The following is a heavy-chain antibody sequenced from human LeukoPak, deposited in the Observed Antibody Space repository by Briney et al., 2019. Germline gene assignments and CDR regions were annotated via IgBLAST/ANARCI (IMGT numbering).Heavy chain of an antibody. CDR2: IYHSGST. CDR3: ARDEYYYGSGSYYRGNWFDP. D-gene: IGHD3-10*01. J-gene: IGHJ5*02. V-gene: IGHV4-30-2*01. Sequence: PSETLSLTCTVSGGSISSGGYYWSWIRQPPGKGLERIGYIYHSGSTYYNPSLKSRVTISVDRSKNQFSLKLSSVTAADTAVYYCARDEYYYGSGSYYRGNWFDPWGQGTLVTVSS. CDR1: GGSISSGGYY.